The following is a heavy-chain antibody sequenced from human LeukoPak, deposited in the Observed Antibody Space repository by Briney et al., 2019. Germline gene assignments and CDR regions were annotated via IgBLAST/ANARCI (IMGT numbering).Heavy chain of an antibody. Sequence: PSQTLSLTCTVSGGSISSGIYYWSWIRQPAGKGLEWIGHIYTSGSTNYNPSLKSRVTISVDTSKNQFSLKLSSVTAADTAVYYCARESSPGITIFGAPNWFDPWGQGTLVTVSS. D-gene: IGHD3-3*01. CDR3: ARESSPGITIFGAPNWFDP. V-gene: IGHV4-61*09. CDR1: GGSISSGIYY. J-gene: IGHJ5*02. CDR2: IYTSGST.